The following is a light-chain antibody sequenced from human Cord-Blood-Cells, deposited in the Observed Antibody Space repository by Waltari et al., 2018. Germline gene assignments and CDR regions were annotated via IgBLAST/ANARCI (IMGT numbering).Light chain of an antibody. V-gene: IGLV4-69*01. CDR1: SGHSSYV. Sequence: QLVLTQSHSASPSMGASDKPTCTLRSGHSSYVIARHKQQPEKGPRYLMNRSRVGSHSKGDGVPGRSAGSSSGAERCLTIACLQSEDEADDGCQTWGTGFRVFGGGTKLTGL. CDR3: QTWGTGFRV. CDR2: RSRVGSH. J-gene: IGLJ3*02.